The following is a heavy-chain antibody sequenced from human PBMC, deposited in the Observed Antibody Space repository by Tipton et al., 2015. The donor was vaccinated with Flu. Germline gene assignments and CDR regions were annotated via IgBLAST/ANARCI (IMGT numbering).Heavy chain of an antibody. CDR2: ISNSGST. V-gene: IGHV4-4*07. Sequence: TLSLTCTVSGGSISSHYWSWLRQPAGKGLEWIGRISNSGSTNYNVSLESRLSMSRDSSKNQLSLRLTSVTAADTAVYYCVRTKDGYTLSNFVYWGQGTLVTVSA. J-gene: IGHJ4*02. D-gene: IGHD5-24*01. CDR1: GGSISSHY. CDR3: VRTKDGYTLSNFVY.